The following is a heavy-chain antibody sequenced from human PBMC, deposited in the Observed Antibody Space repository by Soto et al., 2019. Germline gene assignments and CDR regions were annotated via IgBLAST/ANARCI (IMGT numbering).Heavy chain of an antibody. CDR1: GGTFSSYA. J-gene: IGHJ6*02. CDR3: SRAFPYYYDSSGYSQAYYYYGMDV. CDR2: IIPIFGTA. Sequence: QVQLVQSGAEVKKPGSSVKVSCKASGGTFSSYAISWVRQAPGQGLEWMGGIIPIFGTANYAQKFQGRVTITADDTTSTAYMELSSLRSEDTAVYYCSRAFPYYYDSSGYSQAYYYYGMDVWGQGTTVTVSS. V-gene: IGHV1-69*01. D-gene: IGHD3-22*01.